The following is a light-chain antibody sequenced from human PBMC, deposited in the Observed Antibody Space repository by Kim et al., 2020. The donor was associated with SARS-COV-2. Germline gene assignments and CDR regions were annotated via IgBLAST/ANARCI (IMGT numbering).Light chain of an antibody. CDR1: SSNIGSNY. V-gene: IGLV1-47*01. Sequence: QSVLTQPPSASGTPGQRATISCSGSSSNIGSNYVYWYQQLPGMAPKLLIYRDNERPSGVPDRFSGSKSGTSASLAISGLRSEDEADYYCAAWDERLSGWVFGGGTKLTVL. CDR2: RDN. J-gene: IGLJ3*02. CDR3: AAWDERLSGWV.